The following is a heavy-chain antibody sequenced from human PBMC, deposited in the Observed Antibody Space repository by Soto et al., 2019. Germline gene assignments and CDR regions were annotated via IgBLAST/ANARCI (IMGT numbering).Heavy chain of an antibody. V-gene: IGHV3-21*01. CDR2: ISSSSSYI. CDR1: GFTFSSYS. CDR3: ARDLSEVGALLDY. Sequence: GGSLRLSCAASGFTFSSYSMNWVRQAPGKGLEWVSSISSSSSYIYYADSVKGRFTISRDNAKNSLYLQMNSLRAEDTAVYYCARDLSEVGALLDYWGQGTLVTVSS. J-gene: IGHJ4*02. D-gene: IGHD3-10*01.